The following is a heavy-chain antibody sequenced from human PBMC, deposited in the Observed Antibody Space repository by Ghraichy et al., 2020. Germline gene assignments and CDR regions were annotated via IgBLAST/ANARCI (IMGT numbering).Heavy chain of an antibody. CDR1: GFTFSSYA. CDR3: AKDHIGRGYGSSSSDPTEYFQH. D-gene: IGHD6-6*01. J-gene: IGHJ1*01. Sequence: GGSLRLSCAASGFTFSSYAMSWVRQAPGKGLEWVSAISGSGGSTYYADSVKGRFTISRDNSKNTLYLQMNSLRAEDTAVYYCAKDHIGRGYGSSSSDPTEYFQHWGQGTLVTVSS. CDR2: ISGSGGST. V-gene: IGHV3-23*01.